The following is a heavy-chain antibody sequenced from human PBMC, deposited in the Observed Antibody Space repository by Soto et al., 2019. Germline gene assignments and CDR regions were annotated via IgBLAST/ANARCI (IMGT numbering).Heavy chain of an antibody. CDR3: ARGRRSGWYYFDY. CDR1: GFTFSSYS. Sequence: EVQLVESGGGLVKPGGSLRLSCAASGFTFSSYSMNWVRQAPGKGLEWDSSISSSSSYIYYADSVKGRFTISRDNAKNSLYLQMNSLRAEDTAVYYCARGRRSGWYYFDYWGQGTLVTVSS. CDR2: ISSSSSYI. J-gene: IGHJ4*02. V-gene: IGHV3-21*01. D-gene: IGHD6-19*01.